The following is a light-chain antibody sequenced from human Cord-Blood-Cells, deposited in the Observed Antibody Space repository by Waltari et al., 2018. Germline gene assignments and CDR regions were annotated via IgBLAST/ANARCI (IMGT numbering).Light chain of an antibody. J-gene: IGKJ1*01. V-gene: IGKV1-5*01. CDR3: QQYNSYWT. CDR2: DSS. CDR1: QSISSW. Sequence: DIQMTQSPSTLSASVGDRVTITCRASQSISSWLAWYQQKPGKAPNLLIYDSSILERGVPSRFSGSGSGTEFTLTISSLQPDDFATYYCQQYNSYWTFGQGTKVEIK.